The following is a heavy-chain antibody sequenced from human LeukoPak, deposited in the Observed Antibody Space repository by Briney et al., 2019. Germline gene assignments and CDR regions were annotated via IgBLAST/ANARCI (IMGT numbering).Heavy chain of an antibody. V-gene: IGHV4-59*12. CDR2: IFYTGST. D-gene: IGHD4-17*01. Sequence: SETLSLTCTVSGGSISSYYWSWIRQPPGKGLEWIGYIFYTGSTNYNPSLKSRVTISVLTSKNQFSLKLSSVIDADTAVYYCARVAVTSLGDDYWGQGTLVTVSS. CDR1: GGSISSYY. CDR3: ARVAVTSLGDDY. J-gene: IGHJ4*02.